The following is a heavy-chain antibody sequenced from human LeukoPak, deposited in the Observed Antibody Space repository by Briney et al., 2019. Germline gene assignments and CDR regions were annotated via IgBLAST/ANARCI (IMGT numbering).Heavy chain of an antibody. CDR2: IYYSGST. J-gene: IGHJ3*02. V-gene: IGHV4-59*01. D-gene: IGHD2-15*01. Sequence: SETLSLTCTVSGGSISSYYWSWIRQPPGKGLEWIGYIYYSGSTNYNPSLKSRVTISVDTSKNQFSLKLSSVTAADTAVYYCARDLRGYCSGGSCYPYDAFDIWGQGTMVTVSS. CDR3: ARDLRGYCSGGSCYPYDAFDI. CDR1: GGSISSYY.